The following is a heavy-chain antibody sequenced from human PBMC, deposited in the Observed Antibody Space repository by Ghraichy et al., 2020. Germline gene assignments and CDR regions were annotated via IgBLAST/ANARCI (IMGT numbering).Heavy chain of an antibody. D-gene: IGHD4-17*01. CDR2: FDPEDGET. J-gene: IGHJ6*03. Sequence: ASVKVSCKVSGYTLTELSMHWVRQAPGKGLEWMGGFDPEDGETIYAQKFQGRVTMTEDTSTDTAYMELSSLRSEDTAVYYCATANVGLSGGDYEGPNYYYYMDVWGKGTTVTVSS. CDR1: GYTLTELS. V-gene: IGHV1-24*01. CDR3: ATANVGLSGGDYEGPNYYYYMDV.